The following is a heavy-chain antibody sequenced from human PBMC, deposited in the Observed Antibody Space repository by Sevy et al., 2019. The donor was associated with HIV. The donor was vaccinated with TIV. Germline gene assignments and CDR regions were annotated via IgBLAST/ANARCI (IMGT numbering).Heavy chain of an antibody. CDR1: GFTFSSYG. CDR3: AKDGLYSSSWYRGTYYYYYYMDV. CDR2: IRYDGSNK. Sequence: GGSLRLSCAASGFTFSSYGMHWVRQAPGKGLEWVAFIRYDGSNKYYADSVKGRFTISRENSKNTLYLQMNSLRAEDTAVYYCAKDGLYSSSWYRGTYYYYYYMDVWGKGTTVTVSS. D-gene: IGHD6-13*01. J-gene: IGHJ6*03. V-gene: IGHV3-30*02.